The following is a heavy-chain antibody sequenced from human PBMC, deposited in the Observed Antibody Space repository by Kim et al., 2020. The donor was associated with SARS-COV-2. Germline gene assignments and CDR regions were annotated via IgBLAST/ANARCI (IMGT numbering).Heavy chain of an antibody. V-gene: IGHV3-7*03. D-gene: IGHD6-13*01. J-gene: IGHJ4*02. Sequence: GGSLRLSCVASGFTFSSYWMSWVRQAPGKGLEWVANIKQDGSEKYYVDSVKGRYTISRDNAKNSLYLQKNSLRAEDTAEYYCARQESSSWAVDYWGQGTLVTVSS. CDR3: ARQESSSWAVDY. CDR1: GFTFSSYW. CDR2: IKQDGSEK.